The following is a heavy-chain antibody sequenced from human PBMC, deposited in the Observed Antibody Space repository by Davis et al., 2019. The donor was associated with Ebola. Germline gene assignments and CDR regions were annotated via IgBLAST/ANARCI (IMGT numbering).Heavy chain of an antibody. V-gene: IGHV3-30-3*01. CDR1: GFTFSNYP. D-gene: IGHD2-8*01. CDR3: ARVGFRNGAPNH. CDR2: ISHDGSKA. Sequence: SLKISRQAPGFTFSNYPMYWFGQAPGKGLEWVSIISHDGSKAYYADSVKGRFTISRDNSKNALYLQMSSLRTEDSAAYSCARVGFRNGAPNHWGQGTHVTV. J-gene: IGHJ5*02.